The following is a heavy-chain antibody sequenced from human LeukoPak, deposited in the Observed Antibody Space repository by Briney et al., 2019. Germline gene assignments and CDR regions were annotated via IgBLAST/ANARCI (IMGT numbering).Heavy chain of an antibody. Sequence: GGSLRLSCTASGFTFGDYAMSWVRQAPGKGLEWGSFIRSKAYGEATEYAASVKGRFTVSRDDSKSIAYLQMNSLKTEDTAVYYCIRDYCSRTSCPIKFDYWGQGTLVTVSS. CDR1: GFTFGDYA. D-gene: IGHD2-2*01. CDR3: IRDYCSRTSCPIKFDY. CDR2: IRSKAYGEAT. V-gene: IGHV3-49*04. J-gene: IGHJ4*02.